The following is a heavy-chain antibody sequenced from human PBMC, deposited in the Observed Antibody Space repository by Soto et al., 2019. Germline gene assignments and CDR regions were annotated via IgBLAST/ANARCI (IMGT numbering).Heavy chain of an antibody. CDR1: GFTFNSSA. CDR2: IVVGSGNT. CDR3: AAPIHYYDSSGYYDY. V-gene: IGHV1-58*01. D-gene: IGHD3-22*01. J-gene: IGHJ4*02. Sequence: SVKVSCKASGFTFNSSAVQWVRQARGQRLEWIGWIVVGSGNTNYAQKFQERVTITRDMSTSTAYMELSSLRSEDTAVYYCAAPIHYYDSSGYYDYWGQGTLVTVSS.